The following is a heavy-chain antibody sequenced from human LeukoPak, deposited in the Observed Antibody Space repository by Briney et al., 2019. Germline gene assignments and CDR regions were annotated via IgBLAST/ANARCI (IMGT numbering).Heavy chain of an antibody. V-gene: IGHV4-38-2*02. CDR3: AKEGTVRWFDP. CDR2: IYHTGHT. J-gene: IGHJ5*02. D-gene: IGHD1-14*01. Sequence: SETLSLTCSVSGSSISSGYYWTFIRPPPGKGLEWIGGIYHTGHTFYNPSLKSRVTISVETSKNQFSLKLNSVAAADTAVYYCAKEGTVRWFDPWGQGTLVTVSS. CDR1: GSSISSGYY.